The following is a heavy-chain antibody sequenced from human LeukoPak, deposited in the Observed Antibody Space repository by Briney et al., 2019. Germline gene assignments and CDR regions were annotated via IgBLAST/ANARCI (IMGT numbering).Heavy chain of an antibody. J-gene: IGHJ4*02. V-gene: IGHV3-48*01. Sequence: PGGSLRLSCVASGFTFNTYSMNWVRQAPGKGLEWISYISSGSGAMYYADSVQGRFTISRDNSKNTLYLQMNSLRLEDTAGYYCAKGAGYSSNWNFDYWGQGTLVTVSS. CDR1: GFTFNTYS. CDR3: AKGAGYSSNWNFDY. D-gene: IGHD6-13*01. CDR2: ISSGSGAM.